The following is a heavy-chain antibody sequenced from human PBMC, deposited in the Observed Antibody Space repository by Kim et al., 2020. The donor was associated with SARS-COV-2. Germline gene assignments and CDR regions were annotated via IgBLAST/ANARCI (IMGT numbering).Heavy chain of an antibody. CDR2: INPNSGGT. Sequence: ASVKVSCKASGYTFTGYYMHWVRQAPGQGLEWMGWINPNSGGTNYAQKFQGWVTMTRDTSISTAYMELSRLRSDDTAVYYCARGGSGVGIAAAGQDYWGQGTLVTVSS. CDR3: ARGGSGVGIAAAGQDY. V-gene: IGHV1-2*04. D-gene: IGHD6-13*01. CDR1: GYTFTGYY. J-gene: IGHJ4*02.